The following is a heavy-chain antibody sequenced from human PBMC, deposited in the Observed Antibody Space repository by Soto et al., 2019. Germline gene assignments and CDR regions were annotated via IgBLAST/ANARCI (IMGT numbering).Heavy chain of an antibody. Sequence: PGGSLRLSCAASGFTFSSYSMNWVRQAPGKGLEWVSSISSSSSYIYYADSVKGRFTISRDNAKNSLYLQMNSLRAEDTAVYYCAGPELNSGYDSSFDYWGQGTLVTVSS. CDR1: GFTFSSYS. D-gene: IGHD5-12*01. CDR2: ISSSSSYI. V-gene: IGHV3-21*04. CDR3: AGPELNSGYDSSFDY. J-gene: IGHJ4*02.